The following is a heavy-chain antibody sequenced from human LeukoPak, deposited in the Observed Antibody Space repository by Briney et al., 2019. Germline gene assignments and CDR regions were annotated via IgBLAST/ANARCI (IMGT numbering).Heavy chain of an antibody. J-gene: IGHJ6*03. CDR1: GFTFSDYY. Sequence: GGSLRLSCAASGFTFSDYYMSWIRQAPGKGLEWVSYISSSGSTIYYADSVKGRFTISRDNAKNSLYPQMNSLRAEDTAVYYCARAVPRGGPYYYYYMDVWGKGTTVTVSS. CDR2: ISSSGSTI. V-gene: IGHV3-11*04. CDR3: ARAVPRGGPYYYYYMDV. D-gene: IGHD3-16*01.